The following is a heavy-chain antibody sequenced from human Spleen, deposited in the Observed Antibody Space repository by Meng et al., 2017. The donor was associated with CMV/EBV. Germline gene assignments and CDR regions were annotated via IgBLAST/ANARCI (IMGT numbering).Heavy chain of an antibody. V-gene: IGHV4-59*01. Sequence: ETLSLTCTVSGGSISSYYWSWIRQPPGKGLEWIGYIFYTGTTNYNPSLKSRVSISVDTSKNQFSLRLTSVTAADTAVYYCVRDRNYYFDHWGQGTLVTVSS. D-gene: IGHD1-14*01. CDR2: IFYTGTT. CDR3: VRDRNYYFDH. J-gene: IGHJ4*02. CDR1: GGSISSYY.